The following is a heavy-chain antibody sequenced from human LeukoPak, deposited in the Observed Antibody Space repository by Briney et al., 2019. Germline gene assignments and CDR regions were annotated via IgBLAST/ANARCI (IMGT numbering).Heavy chain of an antibody. J-gene: IGHJ4*02. CDR2: IYSGGST. CDR1: GFTVSSNY. CDR3: ARVWSGEPDYEGGTYYFDY. Sequence: GRSLRLSCAASGFTVSSNYMSWVRQAPGKGLEWVSVIYSGGSTYYADSVKGRFTISRDNSKNTLYLQMNSLRAEDTAVYYCARVWSGEPDYEGGTYYFDYGGQGPLVPVSS. V-gene: IGHV3-53*01. D-gene: IGHD3-10*01.